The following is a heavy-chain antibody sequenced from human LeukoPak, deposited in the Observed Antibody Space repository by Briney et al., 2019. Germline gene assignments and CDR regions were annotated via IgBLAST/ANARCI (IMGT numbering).Heavy chain of an antibody. V-gene: IGHV1-18*01. CDR1: GYTFSSYG. J-gene: IGHJ4*02. CDR3: ARAERTAITHDY. Sequence: ASVKVSCKASGYTFSSYGISWVRQAPGQGLEWMGWISAYNGNTNYAQKFQGRVTMTTDTPTRTAYMELRSLTSDDTAVYYCARAERTAITHDYGGQGSLVTVSS. CDR2: ISAYNGNT. D-gene: IGHD5-18*01.